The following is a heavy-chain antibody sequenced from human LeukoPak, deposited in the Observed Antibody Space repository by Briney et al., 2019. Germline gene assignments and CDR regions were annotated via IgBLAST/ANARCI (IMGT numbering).Heavy chain of an antibody. CDR1: GYTFTSYD. Sequence: ASVKVSCKASGYTFTSYDINWVRQATGQGLEWMGWMNPNSGNTGYAQKFQGRVTMTRNTSISTAYMELSSLRSEDTAVYYCARVRRVRGVITGSRKWEVNVNWFDPWGQGTLVTVSS. CDR2: MNPNSGNT. CDR3: ARVRRVRGVITGSRKWEVNVNWFDP. J-gene: IGHJ5*02. V-gene: IGHV1-8*01. D-gene: IGHD3-10*01.